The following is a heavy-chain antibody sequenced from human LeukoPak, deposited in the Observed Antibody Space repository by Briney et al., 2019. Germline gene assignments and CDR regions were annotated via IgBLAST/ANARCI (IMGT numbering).Heavy chain of an antibody. D-gene: IGHD3-22*01. J-gene: IGHJ4*02. CDR2: IYYSGST. V-gene: IGHV4-59*01. Sequence: SETLSLTCTVSGGSISSYYWRWIRQPAGKGLEWIGYIYYSGSTNYNPSLKSRVTISVDTSKNQFSLKLSSVTAADMAVYYCARGRHYYDSSGYYPDFDYWGQGTLVTVSS. CDR3: ARGRHYYDSSGYYPDFDY. CDR1: GGSISSYY.